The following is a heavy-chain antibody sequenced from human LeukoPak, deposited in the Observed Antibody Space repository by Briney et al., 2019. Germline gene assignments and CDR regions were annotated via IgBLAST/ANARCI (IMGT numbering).Heavy chain of an antibody. V-gene: IGHV3-30-3*01. J-gene: IGHJ5*02. Sequence: GRSLRLSFAAAGFTFSSDAMHWVRQAPGKGLEWVAVISYDGSNNYYADSVKGRFTISRDNSKNTLYLQMNSLRAEDTAVYYCARDDGLGSSEFDPWGQGTLVTVSS. D-gene: IGHD6-13*01. CDR2: ISYDGSNN. CDR3: ARDDGLGSSEFDP. CDR1: GFTFSSDA.